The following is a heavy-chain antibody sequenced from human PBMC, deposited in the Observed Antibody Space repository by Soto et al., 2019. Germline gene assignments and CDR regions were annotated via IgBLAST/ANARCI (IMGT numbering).Heavy chain of an antibody. D-gene: IGHD6-13*01. CDR1: GFTFSSYA. CDR2: IYSAGSA. J-gene: IGHJ4*02. Sequence: GGSLRLSCAASGFTFSSYAMSWVRQAPGKGLEWVSVIYSAGSADFADSVKVRFTISRDNSKNTLYLQMSSLRAEDTAVYYCARVHSSSYHIFDYWGQGTLVTVSS. CDR3: ARVHSSSYHIFDY. V-gene: IGHV3-66*01.